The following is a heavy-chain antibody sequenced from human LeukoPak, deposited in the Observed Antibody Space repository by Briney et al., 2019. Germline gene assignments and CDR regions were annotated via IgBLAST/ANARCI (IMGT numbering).Heavy chain of an antibody. J-gene: IGHJ4*02. D-gene: IGHD3-9*01. CDR3: ARVYPTRSWYYDILTGYYSTFDY. V-gene: IGHV1-2*02. CDR1: GGTFSSYA. CDR2: INPNSGGT. Sequence: ASVKVSCKASGGTFSSYAISWVRQAPGLGLEWMGWINPNSGGTNYAQKFQGRVTMTRDTSISTAYMELSRLRSDDTAVYYCARVYPTRSWYYDILTGYYSTFDYWGQGTLVTVSS.